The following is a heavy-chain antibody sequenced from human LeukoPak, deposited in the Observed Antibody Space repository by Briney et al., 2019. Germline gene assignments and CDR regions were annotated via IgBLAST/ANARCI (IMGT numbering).Heavy chain of an antibody. D-gene: IGHD6-13*01. CDR1: GGSISSSSYY. J-gene: IGHJ6*03. CDR2: IYYSGST. Sequence: PSETLSLTCTVSGGSISSSSYYWGWIRQPPGKGLEWIRSIYYSGSTYYNPSLKSRVTISVDTSKNQFSLKLSSVTAADTAVYYCARGGGISHYYYYMDVWGKGTTVTISS. V-gene: IGHV4-39*07. CDR3: ARGGGISHYYYYMDV.